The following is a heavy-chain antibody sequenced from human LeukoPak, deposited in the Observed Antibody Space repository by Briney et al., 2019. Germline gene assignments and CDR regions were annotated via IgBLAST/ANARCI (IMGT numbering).Heavy chain of an antibody. CDR3: AKHRHSGFDNYFDY. J-gene: IGHJ4*02. D-gene: IGHD6-19*01. V-gene: IGHV3-23*01. CDR2: ISESGFTT. Sequence: GGSLRLSCAASAFTFSSYAMSWVRQAPGKGLEWVSGISESGFTTYYADSVKGRFTISRDYSKDTLYLQISSLRAEDAAVYYCAKHRHSGFDNYFDYWGQGTLVTVSS. CDR1: AFTFSSYA.